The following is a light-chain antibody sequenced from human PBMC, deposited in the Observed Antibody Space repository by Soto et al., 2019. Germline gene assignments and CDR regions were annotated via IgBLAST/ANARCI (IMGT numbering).Light chain of an antibody. CDR1: SSDVGGYNY. Sequence: QSALTQPASVSGSPGQSITISCTGTSSDVGGYNYVSWYQQHPGKAPKLMIYDVSYRPSGVSNRFSGSKSGNTASLTISGRQAEDEADYYYSSYTSSSPGVFGGGTKLTVL. J-gene: IGLJ2*01. V-gene: IGLV2-14*03. CDR2: DVS. CDR3: SSYTSSSPGV.